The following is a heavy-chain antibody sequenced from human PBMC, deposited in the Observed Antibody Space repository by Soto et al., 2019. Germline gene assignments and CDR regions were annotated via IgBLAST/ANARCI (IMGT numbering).Heavy chain of an antibody. V-gene: IGHV1-46*01. CDR3: ARDSLSYYGSGSYYNKRGVYYYYGMDV. CDR1: GYTFTSYY. Sequence: ASVKVSCKASGYTFTSYYMHWVRQAPGQGLEWMGIINPSGGSTSYAQKFQGRVTMTRDTSTSTVYMELSSLRSEDTAVYYCARDSLSYYGSGSYYNKRGVYYYYGMDVWGQGTTVTVPS. D-gene: IGHD3-10*01. CDR2: INPSGGST. J-gene: IGHJ6*02.